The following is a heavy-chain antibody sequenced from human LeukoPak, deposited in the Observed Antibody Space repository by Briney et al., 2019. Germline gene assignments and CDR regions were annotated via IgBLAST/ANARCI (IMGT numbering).Heavy chain of an antibody. Sequence: ASVKVSXKASGYTFTGYYMHWVRQAPGQGLEWMGRINPNSGGTNYAQKFQGRVTMTRDTSISTAYMELSRLRSDDTAVYYCARVRYCSGGSCGKIRSEWVYWGQGTLVTVSS. J-gene: IGHJ4*02. CDR3: ARVRYCSGGSCGKIRSEWVY. V-gene: IGHV1-2*06. CDR1: GYTFTGYY. D-gene: IGHD2-15*01. CDR2: INPNSGGT.